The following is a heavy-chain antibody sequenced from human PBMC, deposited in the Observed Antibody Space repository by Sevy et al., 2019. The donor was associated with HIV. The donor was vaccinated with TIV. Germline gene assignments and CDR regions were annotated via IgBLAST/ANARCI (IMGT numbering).Heavy chain of an antibody. CDR3: VRGLRTHCVWTACHLDH. CDR1: GFSFSDSD. V-gene: IGHV3-13*01. CDR2: IGTLGDT. J-gene: IGHJ5*02. Sequence: GGSLRLSCAGYGFSFSDSDMHWVRHPTGKSLEWISSIGTLGDTFYADSVKGRFTISRENAESSLYLQMSNLRAVDTALNYCVRGLRTHCVWTACHLDHWGQGTLVTVSS. D-gene: IGHD3-9*01.